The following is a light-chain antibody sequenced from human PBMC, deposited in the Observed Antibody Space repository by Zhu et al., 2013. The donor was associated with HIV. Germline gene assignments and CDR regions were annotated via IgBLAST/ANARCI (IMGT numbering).Light chain of an antibody. V-gene: IGKV1-12*01. J-gene: IGKJ1*01. CDR2: AAS. CDR1: QGISSW. CDR3: QQTNRFPWT. Sequence: DIQMTQSPASVSASVGDRVTITCRASQGISSWLAWYQQRPGKAPKLLIYAASTLQSGVPSRFGGSGSGTDFTLTISSLQPEDFATYFCQQTNRFPWTFGQGTNVEIK.